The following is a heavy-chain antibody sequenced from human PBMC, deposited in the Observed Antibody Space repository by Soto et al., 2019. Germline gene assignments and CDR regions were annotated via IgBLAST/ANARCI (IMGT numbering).Heavy chain of an antibody. D-gene: IGHD3-3*01. CDR3: ASAGEPFGVVSP. V-gene: IGHV4-31*03. J-gene: IGHJ5*02. Sequence: TLSLTCTFSGGSISSCGYYWSWIRQHPGKGLEWIGYIYYSGSTYYNPSLKSRVTISVDTSKNQFSLKLSSVTAADTAVYYCASAGEPFGVVSPWGQGTLVTVSS. CDR1: GGSISSCGYY. CDR2: IYYSGST.